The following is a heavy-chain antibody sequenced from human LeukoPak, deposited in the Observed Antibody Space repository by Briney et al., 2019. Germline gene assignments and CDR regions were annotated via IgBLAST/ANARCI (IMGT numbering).Heavy chain of an antibody. V-gene: IGHV4-59*12. CDR1: GDSIRTYS. J-gene: IGHJ4*02. D-gene: IGHD5-12*01. Sequence: SETLSLTCTVSGDSIRTYSWSWIRQSPGKGLEWIGYIDYTGSTNYNPSLKSRVTMSVDTSKNQFSLKLSSVTAADTAVYYCASLRGYSDYEDQWGLGTLVTVSS. CDR2: IDYTGST. CDR3: ASLRGYSDYEDQ.